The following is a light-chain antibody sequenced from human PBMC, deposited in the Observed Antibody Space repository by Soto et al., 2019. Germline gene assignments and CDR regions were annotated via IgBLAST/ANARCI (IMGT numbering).Light chain of an antibody. CDR1: QRISST. CDR3: QQSYSTPYT. CDR2: AIS. J-gene: IGKJ2*01. Sequence: DIQMTQAQSSLSASVGDRVTITCRASQRISSTLNGYQQKPGKAPKRLIHAISNLQSGVPPRFSGSGSGTHFTLTISSLQPEDFATYYCQQSYSTPYTFGQGTKLEI. V-gene: IGKV1-39*01.